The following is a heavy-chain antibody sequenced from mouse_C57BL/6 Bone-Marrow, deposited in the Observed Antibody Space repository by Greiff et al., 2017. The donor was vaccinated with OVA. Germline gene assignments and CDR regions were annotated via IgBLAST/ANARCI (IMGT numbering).Heavy chain of an antibody. J-gene: IGHJ2*01. V-gene: IGHV1-5*01. CDR2: IYPGNSDT. Sequence: VQLQQSGTVLARPGASVKMSCKTSGYTFTSYWMHWVKQRPGQGLEWIGAIYPGNSDTRYNQKFKGKAKLTAVTSASTAYMELSSLTKEDSAVYYCTRRNCAYYFDDWGQGTTLTVSS. CDR3: TRRNCAYYFDD. D-gene: IGHD2-1*01. CDR1: GYTFTSYW.